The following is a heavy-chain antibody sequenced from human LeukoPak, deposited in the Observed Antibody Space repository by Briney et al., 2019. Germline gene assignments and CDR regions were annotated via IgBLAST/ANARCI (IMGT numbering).Heavy chain of an antibody. V-gene: IGHV4-4*07. Sequence: SETMSLTCTVSGGSISSYYWSWIRQPAGKGLEWIGRIYTSGSTNYNPSLKSRVTMSVDTSKNQFSLKLSSVTAADTAVYYCARPHRFGDAFDIWGQGTMVTVSS. CDR1: GGSISSYY. CDR2: IYTSGST. CDR3: ARPHRFGDAFDI. D-gene: IGHD3-10*01. J-gene: IGHJ3*02.